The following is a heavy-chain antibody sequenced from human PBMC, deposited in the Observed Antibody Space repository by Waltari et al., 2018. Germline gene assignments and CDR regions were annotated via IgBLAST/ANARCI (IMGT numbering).Heavy chain of an antibody. Sequence: EVQLVESGGGLVQPGGSLRLSCAASGFTFSSYSMNWVRQAPGKGLEWVSYISSSSSTIYYADSVKGRFTISRDNAKNSLYLQMNSLRAEDTAVYYCARDWLTYSSGLTAAWGQGTLVIVSS. V-gene: IGHV3-48*01. CDR3: ARDWLTYSSGLTAA. CDR1: GFTFSSYS. D-gene: IGHD6-19*01. J-gene: IGHJ4*02. CDR2: ISSSSSTI.